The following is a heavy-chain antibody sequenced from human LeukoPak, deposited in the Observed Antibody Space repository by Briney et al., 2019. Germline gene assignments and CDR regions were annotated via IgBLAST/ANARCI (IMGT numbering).Heavy chain of an antibody. V-gene: IGHV3-48*01. CDR2: ISSSSSTI. Sequence: GGSLRLSCAASGFTFSSYSMNWVRQAPGKGLEWVSYISSSSSTIYYADSVKGRFTISRDNAKNSLYLQMNSLRAEDTAVYYCARLGLYCGGDCSAFDYWGQGTLVTVSS. J-gene: IGHJ4*02. D-gene: IGHD2-21*02. CDR3: ARLGLYCGGDCSAFDY. CDR1: GFTFSSYS.